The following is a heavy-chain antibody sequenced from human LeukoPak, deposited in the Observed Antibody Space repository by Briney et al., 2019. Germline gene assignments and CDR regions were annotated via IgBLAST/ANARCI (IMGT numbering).Heavy chain of an antibody. CDR3: ARGLGWSSSWYYFDY. CDR1: GFTFSSYS. CDR2: ISSSSSTI. D-gene: IGHD6-13*01. Sequence: GGSLRLSCAASGFTFSSYSMNWVRQAPGKGLEWVSYISSSSSTIYYADSVKGRFTISRDNAKNSLYLQMNSLRAEDTAVYYCARGLGWSSSWYYFDYWGQGTLVTVSS. V-gene: IGHV3-48*01. J-gene: IGHJ4*02.